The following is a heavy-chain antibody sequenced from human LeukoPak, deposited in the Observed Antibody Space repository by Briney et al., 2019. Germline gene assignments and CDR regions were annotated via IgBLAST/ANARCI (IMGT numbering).Heavy chain of an antibody. CDR3: AKDSTYRYGIYYFDY. CDR2: ISWNSGSI. Sequence: GGSLRLSCAAAGFTFDDYAMHLGRQAPGKGLEWVSGISWNSGSIGYADSVKGRFTISRDNAKNSLYLQMNSLRAEDTALYYCAKDSTYRYGIYYFDYWGQGTLVTVSS. D-gene: IGHD5-18*01. CDR1: GFTFDDYA. J-gene: IGHJ4*02. V-gene: IGHV3-9*01.